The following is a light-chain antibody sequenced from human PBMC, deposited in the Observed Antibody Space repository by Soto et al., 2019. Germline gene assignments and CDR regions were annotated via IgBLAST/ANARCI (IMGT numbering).Light chain of an antibody. CDR2: EVN. J-gene: IGLJ3*02. CDR1: SSDIGGYKF. V-gene: IGLV2-14*01. Sequence: QSVLTQSASVSGSPGQSITISCTGTSSDIGGYKFVSWYQQHPGKAPKLIIYEVNNRSSGISNRFSGSKAGNTASLTISVLQAEDEADYYCSSYISTNTLGFGGGIKLTVL. CDR3: SSYISTNTLG.